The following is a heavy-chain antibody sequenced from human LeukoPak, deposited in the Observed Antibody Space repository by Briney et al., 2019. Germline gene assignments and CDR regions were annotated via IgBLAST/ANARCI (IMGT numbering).Heavy chain of an antibody. CDR2: IYHSGST. CDR3: ARGRSGSFTIFGVVPAPMDV. J-gene: IGHJ6*02. V-gene: IGHV4-30-2*01. Sequence: SETLSLTCAVSGGSISSGGYSWSWIRQPPGKGLEWIGYIYHSGSTYYSPSLKSRVTISVDTSKNQFSLKLSSVTAADTAVYYCARGRSGSFTIFGVVPAPMDVWGQGTTVTVSS. D-gene: IGHD3-3*01. CDR1: GGSISSGGYS.